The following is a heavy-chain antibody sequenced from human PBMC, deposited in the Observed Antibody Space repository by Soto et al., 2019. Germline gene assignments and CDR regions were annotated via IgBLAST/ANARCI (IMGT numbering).Heavy chain of an antibody. J-gene: IGHJ4*02. CDR2: TSGSGGRT. Sequence: EVQLLESGGGFVEPGWSLRLSCAASGFTFSNYPMTWVRQAPGKGLEWVSSTSGSGGRTYYADSVKGRFTISRDNSKNTLYLQMNGLRAEDTAVYYCAKEQTHSQADTSSIFDYWGQGTLVTVSS. V-gene: IGHV3-23*01. D-gene: IGHD2-2*01. CDR3: AKEQTHSQADTSSIFDY. CDR1: GFTFSNYP.